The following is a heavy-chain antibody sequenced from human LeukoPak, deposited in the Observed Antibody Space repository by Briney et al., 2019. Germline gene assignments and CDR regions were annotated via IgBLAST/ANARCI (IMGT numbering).Heavy chain of an antibody. V-gene: IGHV1-24*01. D-gene: IGHD3-22*01. J-gene: IGHJ6*02. CDR1: GYTLTELS. CDR3: ATYDSSGYFHYYYGMDV. Sequence: ASVKVSCKVSGYTLTELSKHWVRQAPGKGLEWMGGLDPEDGETIYAQKFQGRVTMTEDTSTDTAYMELSSLRSEDTAVYYCATYDSSGYFHYYYGMDVWGQGTTVTVSS. CDR2: LDPEDGET.